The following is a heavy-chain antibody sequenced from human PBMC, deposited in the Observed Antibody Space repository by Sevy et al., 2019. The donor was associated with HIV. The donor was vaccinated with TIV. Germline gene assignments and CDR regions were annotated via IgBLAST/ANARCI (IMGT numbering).Heavy chain of an antibody. CDR1: GFTLSSHG. CDR3: ARTFDFWSTYYTGSYYYYGMDV. V-gene: IGHV3-33*01. D-gene: IGHD3-3*01. Sequence: GGSLRLSCVASGFTLSSHGMHWVRQAPGKGLEWVSLIWYDGSHKFYADSVKGRFTISRDNSKNTLYLQMNSLRAEDTASYYCARTFDFWSTYYTGSYYYYGMDVWGLGTTVTVSS. CDR2: IWYDGSHK. J-gene: IGHJ6*02.